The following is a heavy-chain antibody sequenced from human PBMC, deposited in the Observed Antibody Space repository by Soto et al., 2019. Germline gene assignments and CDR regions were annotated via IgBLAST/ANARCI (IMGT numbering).Heavy chain of an antibody. CDR1: GGSFSGYY. V-gene: IGHV4-34*01. CDR2: INHSGST. J-gene: IGHJ5*02. Sequence: SETLSLTCGVYGGSFSGYYCSWIRQPPGGGLEWIGEINHSGSTNYNASLKSRVTISVDTSKNQFPLKLRSVTASDTAIYYCARKPGGSRFEYRRSYRHKWFDTWGQGTQVTVSS. D-gene: IGHD6-6*01. CDR3: ARKPGGSRFEYRRSYRHKWFDT.